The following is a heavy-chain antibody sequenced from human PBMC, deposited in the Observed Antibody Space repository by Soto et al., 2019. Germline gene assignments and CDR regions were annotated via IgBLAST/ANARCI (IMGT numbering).Heavy chain of an antibody. D-gene: IGHD3-3*01. Sequence: EVQLVQSGAEVRKSGESLKISCKGSGYSFTNYWIGWVRQMSGKGLEWLGSIYPGDSDTRYSPSFRGQVTISADKSISTAYVQWSGLKASDSAMFYCARLSRGGISPAYYFDYWGQGALVTVSS. CDR2: IYPGDSDT. V-gene: IGHV5-51*01. CDR1: GYSFTNYW. CDR3: ARLSRGGISPAYYFDY. J-gene: IGHJ4*02.